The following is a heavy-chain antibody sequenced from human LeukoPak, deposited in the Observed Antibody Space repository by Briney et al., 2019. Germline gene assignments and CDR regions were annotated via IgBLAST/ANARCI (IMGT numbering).Heavy chain of an antibody. D-gene: IGHD4-23*01. Sequence: GRSLRLSCAASGFTFDDYAMHWVRQAPGKGLEWVSGISWNSGSIGYADSVKGRFTISRDNAKNSLYLQMNSLRAEDTALYYCAEGSPPQNSMDSWGQGTLVTVSS. CDR3: AEGSPPQNSMDS. CDR1: GFTFDDYA. J-gene: IGHJ4*02. CDR2: ISWNSGSI. V-gene: IGHV3-9*01.